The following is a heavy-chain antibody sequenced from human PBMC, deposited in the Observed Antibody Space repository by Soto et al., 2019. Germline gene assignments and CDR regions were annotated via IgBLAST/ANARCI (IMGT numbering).Heavy chain of an antibody. Sequence: QVQLVQSGAEVKKPGASVKVSCKASGYIFTDYLVHWVRQAPGQGPEWLGCIHPDSGGAKYEPQFQGGVTMTRDTSTSTAYMELSRLKSDDAAVYFCAREGRRGGCRGGDGYLKAFDIWGQGTMVTVSS. CDR3: AREGRRGGCRGGDGYLKAFDI. D-gene: IGHD2-21*02. CDR1: GYIFTDYL. J-gene: IGHJ3*02. V-gene: IGHV1-2*02. CDR2: IHPDSGGA.